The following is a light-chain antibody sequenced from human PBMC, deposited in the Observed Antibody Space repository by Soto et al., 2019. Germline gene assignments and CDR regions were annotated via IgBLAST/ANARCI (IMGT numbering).Light chain of an antibody. J-gene: IGLJ3*02. V-gene: IGLV1-40*01. CDR3: LSYDSSLSGWV. CDR2: GNT. CDR1: SSNIGAGYD. Sequence: QSVLTQPPSVSGAPGQRVTISCTGSSSNIGAGYDVHWYQQLPGTAPKLLIYGNTNRPSGVPDRFSASKSGTSASLAITGLEAEDEADYYCLSYDSSLSGWVFGGGTKLTVL.